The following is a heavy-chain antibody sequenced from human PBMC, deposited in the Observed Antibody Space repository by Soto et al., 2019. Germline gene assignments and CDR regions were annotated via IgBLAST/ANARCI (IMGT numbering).Heavy chain of an antibody. CDR3: ARGGRSAYDCYMAV. J-gene: IGHJ6*03. Sequence: SETLSLTCTVSGGSISSYYWSWIRQPPGKGLEWIGYIYNTGSTSYNPSLQSRVTISVDTSKNPFSLKLISVMEADAAVFYCARGGRSAYDCYMAVWGTGTTVTVSS. CDR1: GGSISSYY. V-gene: IGHV4-59*01. CDR2: IYNTGST.